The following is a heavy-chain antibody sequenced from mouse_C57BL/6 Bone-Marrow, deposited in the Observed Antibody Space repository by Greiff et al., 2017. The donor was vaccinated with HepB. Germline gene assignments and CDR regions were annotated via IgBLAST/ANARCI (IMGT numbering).Heavy chain of an antibody. Sequence: QVQLQQSGAELVRPGTSVKVSCKASGYAFTNYLIEWVKQRPGQGLEWIGVINPGSGGTNYNEKFKGKATLTADKSSSTAYMQLSSLTSADSAVYFCARSDYGSSYVTWFAYWGQGTLVTVSA. D-gene: IGHD1-1*01. CDR3: ARSDYGSSYVTWFAY. CDR2: INPGSGGT. J-gene: IGHJ3*01. CDR1: GYAFTNYL. V-gene: IGHV1-54*01.